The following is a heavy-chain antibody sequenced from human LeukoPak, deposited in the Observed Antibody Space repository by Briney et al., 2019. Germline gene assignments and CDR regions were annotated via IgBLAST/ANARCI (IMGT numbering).Heavy chain of an antibody. J-gene: IGHJ4*02. CDR2: IPYDGNNN. D-gene: IGHD4-23*01. V-gene: IGHV3-30*03. Sequence: GGSLRLSCTASGFTFSNYGMHWVRQAPGKGLEWMATIPYDGNNNYYTYSVKGRFTVSRDNSKNTLYLQMNSLRGEDTGVYYCARDRGGNEFDYWGQGTLVTVSS. CDR1: GFTFSNYG. CDR3: ARDRGGNEFDY.